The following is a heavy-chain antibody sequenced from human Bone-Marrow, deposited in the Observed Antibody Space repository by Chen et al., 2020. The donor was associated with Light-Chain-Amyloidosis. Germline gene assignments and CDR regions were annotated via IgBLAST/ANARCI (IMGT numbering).Heavy chain of an antibody. D-gene: IGHD3-16*01. Sequence: PXXSLRXSCAASGFSFRDYWMHWVRQAPGKGLVWVSRINSDGSSTNYAEYVTGRFTISRDNAKTSVYLQMNSLSAEDTAIYYCAREGSGGFDYWGQGTLVTVSS. CDR3: AREGSGGFDY. CDR2: INSDGSST. V-gene: IGHV3-74*01. J-gene: IGHJ4*02. CDR1: GFSFRDYW.